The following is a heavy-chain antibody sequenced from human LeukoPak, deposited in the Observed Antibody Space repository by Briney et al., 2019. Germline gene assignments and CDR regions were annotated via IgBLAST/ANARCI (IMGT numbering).Heavy chain of an antibody. CDR2: IDHRGTA. CDR3: AVGITILGVAASFDS. J-gene: IGHJ4*02. CDR1: GASYNAYY. Sequence: ASETLSLTCAVYGASYNAYYWSWIRQPPGKALEWLGDIDHRGTATYNPSLKSRLTISADASKNQYSLKLNSVTDADTAVYYCAVGITILGVAASFDSWGKGNLVIVSS. V-gene: IGHV4-34*01. D-gene: IGHD3-3*01.